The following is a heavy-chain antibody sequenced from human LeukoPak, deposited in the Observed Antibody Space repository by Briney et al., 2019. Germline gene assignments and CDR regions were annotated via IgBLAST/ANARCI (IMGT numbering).Heavy chain of an antibody. CDR3: AKEPLGYCSGGSCLIDY. V-gene: IGHV3-30*18. D-gene: IGHD2-15*01. Sequence: PGGSLRLSCAASGFTFSSYGMHWVRQAPGKGLEWVAVISYDGSNKYYADSVKGRFTISRDNSKNTLYLQMNSLRAEDTAVYYCAKEPLGYCSGGSCLIDYWGQGTLVTVSS. J-gene: IGHJ4*02. CDR2: ISYDGSNK. CDR1: GFTFSSYG.